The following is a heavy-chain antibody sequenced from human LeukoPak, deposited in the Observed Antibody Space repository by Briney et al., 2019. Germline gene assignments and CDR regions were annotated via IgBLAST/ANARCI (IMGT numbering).Heavy chain of an antibody. Sequence: PGGSLRLSCAASEFTFSAYWMHWVRQAPGKGLVWVSRINTDGSSTSYADSVKGRFTIARDNAKNILYLQMNSLRADDTAVYYCARVEDWYFFDYWGQGSLVAVSS. V-gene: IGHV3-74*01. CDR2: INTDGSST. J-gene: IGHJ4*02. D-gene: IGHD3-9*01. CDR3: ARVEDWYFFDY. CDR1: EFTFSAYW.